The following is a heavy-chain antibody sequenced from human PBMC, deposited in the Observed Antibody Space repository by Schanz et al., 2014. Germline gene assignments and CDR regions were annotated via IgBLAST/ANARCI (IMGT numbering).Heavy chain of an antibody. J-gene: IGHJ4*02. V-gene: IGHV3-23*01. CDR1: GFTFSTYA. CDR2: ISGSGVIT. Sequence: QPGGSLRLSCATSGFTFSTYAMSWVRQAPGKGLEWVSGISGSGVITYYEDSVKGRFTISRDNSKNTLYLQMNSLXXXXXAIYYCAKYRYSVFDXXYWGQGTLXXVSS. CDR3: AKYRYSVFDXXY. D-gene: IGHD3-16*02.